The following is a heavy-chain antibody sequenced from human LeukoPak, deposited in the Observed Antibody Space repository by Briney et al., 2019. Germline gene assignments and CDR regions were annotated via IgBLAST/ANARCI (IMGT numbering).Heavy chain of an antibody. CDR1: GYTFTDYY. D-gene: IGHD1-26*01. J-gene: IGHJ4*02. CDR3: ASVYSAKDLAQLDY. V-gene: IGHV1-2*02. Sequence: ASVKVSCKASGYTFTDYYVHWVRQAPGQGLEWMGWINPNSGATKYAQKFQGRVTMTRVTSIGTAYMELTILTSDDTAMYYCASVYSAKDLAQLDYWGQGTLVTVSS. CDR2: INPNSGAT.